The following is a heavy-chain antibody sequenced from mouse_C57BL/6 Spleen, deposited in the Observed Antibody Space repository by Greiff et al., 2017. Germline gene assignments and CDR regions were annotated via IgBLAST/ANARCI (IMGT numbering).Heavy chain of an antibody. D-gene: IGHD2-4*01. CDR2: IDPNSGGT. V-gene: IGHV1-72*01. CDR3: TRTRIYYEYGAVDD. Sequence: VQLQQPGAELVKPGASVKMSCKASGYTFTSYWMHWVKQRPGRGLEWIGRIDPNSGGTKYNEKFKSKATLAVDKPSSTAYMQLSSLTSEDSAVYCCTRTRIYYEYGAVDDWGQGASVTVAS. J-gene: IGHJ4*01. CDR1: GYTFTSYW.